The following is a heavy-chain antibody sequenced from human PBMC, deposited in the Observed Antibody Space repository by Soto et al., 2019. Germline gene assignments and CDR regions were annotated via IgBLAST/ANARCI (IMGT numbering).Heavy chain of an antibody. CDR3: ARDTMWGAKD. Sequence: GGSLRLSCATSGFTLSSHSMNWVRQAPGKGLEWVSYIGRDSSTTYYADSVKGRFTISRDNAKKSIDLQMNGLRAEDTAVYHCARDTMWGAKDWGRGTQVTVSS. V-gene: IGHV3-48*01. J-gene: IGHJ4*02. CDR2: IGRDSSTT. CDR1: GFTLSSHS. D-gene: IGHD3-16*01.